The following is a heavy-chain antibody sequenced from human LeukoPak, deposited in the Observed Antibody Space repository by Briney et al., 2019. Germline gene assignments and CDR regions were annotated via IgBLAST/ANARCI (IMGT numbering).Heavy chain of an antibody. Sequence: GGSLRLSCAASGFTFSSYAMSWVRQAPGKGLEWVSAISGSGGSTYYADSVKGRFTISRDNSKNTPYLQMNSLRAEDTAVYYCAKDSFAYRSGGSCHSACDYWGQGTLVTVSS. V-gene: IGHV3-23*01. CDR2: ISGSGGST. CDR1: GFTFSSYA. CDR3: AKDSFAYRSGGSCHSACDY. J-gene: IGHJ4*02. D-gene: IGHD2-15*01.